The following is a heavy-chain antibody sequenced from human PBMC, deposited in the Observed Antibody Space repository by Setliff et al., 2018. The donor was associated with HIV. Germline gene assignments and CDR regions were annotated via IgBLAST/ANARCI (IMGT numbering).Heavy chain of an antibody. CDR3: VRDHCSSSGCYEYSYYGMDV. CDR2: IIPILGVA. Sequence: SVKVSCKASRSTFNSHTINWVRQAPGQGLDWMGRIIPILGVANYEQRFQGKVTITADKSTSTAYMELTSLRFDDTAMYYCVRDHCSSSGCYEYSYYGMDVWGQGTTVTVSS. CDR1: RSTFNSHT. D-gene: IGHD2-2*01. V-gene: IGHV1-69*04. J-gene: IGHJ6*02.